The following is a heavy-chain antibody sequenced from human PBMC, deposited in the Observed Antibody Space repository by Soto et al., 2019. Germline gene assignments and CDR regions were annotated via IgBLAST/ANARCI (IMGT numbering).Heavy chain of an antibody. D-gene: IGHD6-25*01. Sequence: EVQLVESGGGLVPPGGSLRLYCAGAGFTFSSYWMSWVRQAPGKGLEWVANIKQDGSEKYYVDSVNGRFTISRDNAKNSLYLQMHSLSVEDTAVYYCAREKRANGYFDYWGQGTLVAVS. J-gene: IGHJ4*02. CDR3: AREKRANGYFDY. V-gene: IGHV3-7*01. CDR2: IKQDGSEK. CDR1: GFTFSSYW.